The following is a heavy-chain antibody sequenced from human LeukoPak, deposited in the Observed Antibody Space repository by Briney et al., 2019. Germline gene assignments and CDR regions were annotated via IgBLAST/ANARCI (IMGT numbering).Heavy chain of an antibody. CDR1: GFSFHDYA. Sequence: GGSLRLSCAASGFSFHDYAIPSVRQAPGRGLEWFSLISGDGSVTYYADSVNGRFTISRDNSKNSLYLQMDSLRPEDTALYYCAKDTRASWDSDGYRDYWGQGTRVTVSS. V-gene: IGHV3-43*02. CDR2: ISGDGSVT. D-gene: IGHD3-22*01. CDR3: AKDTRASWDSDGYRDY. J-gene: IGHJ4*02.